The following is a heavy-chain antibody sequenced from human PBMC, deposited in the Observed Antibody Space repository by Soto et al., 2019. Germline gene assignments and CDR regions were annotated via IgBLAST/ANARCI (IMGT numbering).Heavy chain of an antibody. D-gene: IGHD3-10*01. V-gene: IGHV4-59*01. CDR2: IYYSGST. Sequence: SETLSLSCTVCGGSISSYYWSWIRQPPGKGLEWIGYIYYSGSTNYNPSLKSRVTISVDTSKNQFSLKLSSVTAADTAVYYCAREKDGSGSYYKSSYYYYMDVWGKGTTVTVSS. CDR1: GGSISSYY. J-gene: IGHJ6*03. CDR3: AREKDGSGSYYKSSYYYYMDV.